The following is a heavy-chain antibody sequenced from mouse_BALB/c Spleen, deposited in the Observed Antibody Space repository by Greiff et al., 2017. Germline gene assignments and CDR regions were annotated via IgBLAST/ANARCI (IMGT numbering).Heavy chain of an antibody. CDR1: GYSITSGYY. CDR3: ARDGRITTATNAMDY. D-gene: IGHD1-2*01. Sequence: EESGPGLVKPSQSLSLTCSVTGYSITSGYYWNWIRQFPGNKLEWMGYISYDGSNNYNPSLKNRISITRDTSKNQFFLKLNSVTTEDTATYYCARDGRITTATNAMDYWGQGTSVTVSS. V-gene: IGHV3-6*02. CDR2: ISYDGSN. J-gene: IGHJ4*01.